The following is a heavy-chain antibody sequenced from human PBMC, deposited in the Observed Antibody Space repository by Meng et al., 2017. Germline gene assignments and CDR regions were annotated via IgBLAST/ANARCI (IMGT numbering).Heavy chain of an antibody. D-gene: IGHD3-16*02. CDR1: GGSIISSSYY. CDR3: ARDYDYVWGSYRSNWFDP. V-gene: IGHV4-39*07. Sequence: SGSDLSSLLEHLSLTCTVPGGSIISSSYYWGWIRQPPGKWLEWIGSIYYSGSTYYNPSLKSRVTISVDTSKNQFSLKLSSVTAADTAVYYCARDYDYVWGSYRSNWFDPWGQGTLVTVSS. CDR2: IYYSGST. J-gene: IGHJ5*02.